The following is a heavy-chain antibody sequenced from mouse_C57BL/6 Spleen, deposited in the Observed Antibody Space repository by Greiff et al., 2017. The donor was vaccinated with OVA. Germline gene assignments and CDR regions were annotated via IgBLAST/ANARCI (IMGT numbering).Heavy chain of an antibody. D-gene: IGHD1-1*01. CDR2: INYDGSST. J-gene: IGHJ1*03. V-gene: IGHV5-16*01. CDR3: ARDRDGSSYGYFDV. Sequence: EVQLVESEGGLVQPGSSMKLSCTASGFTFSDYYMAWVRQVPEKGLEWVANINYDGSSTYYLDSLKSRFIISRDNAKNILYLQMSSLKSEDTATYYCARDRDGSSYGYFDVWGTGTTVTVSS. CDR1: GFTFSDYY.